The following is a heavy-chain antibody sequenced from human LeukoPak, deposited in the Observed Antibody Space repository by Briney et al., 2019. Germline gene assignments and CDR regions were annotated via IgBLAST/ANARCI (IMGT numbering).Heavy chain of an antibody. Sequence: SVKVSCKASGGTFSSYAISWVRQAPGQGLEWMGGIVPIFGTANYAQKFQGRVTITADESTSTAYMELSSLRSEDTAVYYCARPEMVYYYDSSGTRGPFDYWGQGTLVTVSS. D-gene: IGHD3-22*01. CDR1: GGTFSSYA. CDR3: ARPEMVYYYDSSGTRGPFDY. CDR2: IVPIFGTA. J-gene: IGHJ4*02. V-gene: IGHV1-69*01.